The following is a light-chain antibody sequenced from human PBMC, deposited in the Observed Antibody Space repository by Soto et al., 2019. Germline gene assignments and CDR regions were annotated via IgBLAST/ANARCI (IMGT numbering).Light chain of an antibody. V-gene: IGLV3-1*01. J-gene: IGLJ1*01. CDR1: KLGDKY. CDR2: QDT. Sequence: SYELTQPPSVSVSPGQTATITCSGDKLGDKYASWYQQQPGQSPVLVIYQDTKRPSGIPERFSGSNSGNTATLTISGTQAMDEADYYCQTWDSTTYYVFGTGTKLTV. CDR3: QTWDSTTYYV.